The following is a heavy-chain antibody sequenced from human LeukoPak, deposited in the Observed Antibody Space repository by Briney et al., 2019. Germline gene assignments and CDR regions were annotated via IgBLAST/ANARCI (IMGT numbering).Heavy chain of an antibody. CDR1: GSSISSRHY. D-gene: IGHD1-1*01. Sequence: SETLSLTCTVSGSSISSRHYWGWIRQTPGKGLEWIGSIYQSGSTYDNPSLNNRVTISIDTSNNQFSLKLTSVTAADTAVNYCARERMTQIIMGGNNDFDYWGPGILVTVSS. CDR2: IYQSGST. V-gene: IGHV4-38-2*02. CDR3: ARERMTQIIMGGNNDFDY. J-gene: IGHJ4*02.